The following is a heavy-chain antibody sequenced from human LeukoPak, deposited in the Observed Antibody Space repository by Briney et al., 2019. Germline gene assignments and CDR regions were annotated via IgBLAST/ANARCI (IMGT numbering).Heavy chain of an antibody. CDR1: GGSFSGYY. D-gene: IGHD5-24*01. J-gene: IGHJ4*02. CDR2: INHSEST. V-gene: IGHV4-34*01. Sequence: SETLSLTCAAYGGSFSGYYWSWIRQPPGKGLEWMAEINHSESTNYNPSLKSRVTISVDTSKNQFSLKLSSVTAADTAVYYCAGGRWLQSDYWGQGTLVTVSS. CDR3: AGGRWLQSDY.